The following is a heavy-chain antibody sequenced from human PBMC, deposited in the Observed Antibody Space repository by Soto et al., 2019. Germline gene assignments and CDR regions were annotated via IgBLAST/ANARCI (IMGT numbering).Heavy chain of an antibody. CDR1: GFTFSSYG. V-gene: IGHV3-30*18. CDR3: AKGRNYYGSGTWGPLDY. Sequence: GGSLRLSCAASGFTFSSYGMHWVRQAPGKGLEWVAVISYDGSNKYYADSVKGRFTISRDNSKNTLYLQMNSLRAEDTAVYYCAKGRNYYGSGTWGPLDYWGQGTLVTVSS. J-gene: IGHJ4*02. CDR2: ISYDGSNK. D-gene: IGHD3-10*01.